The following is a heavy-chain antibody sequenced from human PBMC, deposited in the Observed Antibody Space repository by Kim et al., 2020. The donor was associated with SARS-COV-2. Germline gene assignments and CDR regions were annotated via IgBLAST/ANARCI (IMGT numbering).Heavy chain of an antibody. D-gene: IGHD6-6*01. CDR3: AKGLYSSSLRPFAYYYYYGMDV. J-gene: IGHJ6*02. CDR1: GFTFSSYA. CDR2: ISGSGGST. Sequence: GGSLRLSCAASGFTFSSYAMSWVRQAPGKGLEWVSAISGSGGSTYYADSVKGRFTISRDNSKNTLYLQMNSLRAEDTAVYYCAKGLYSSSLRPFAYYYYYGMDVWGQGTTVTVSS. V-gene: IGHV3-23*01.